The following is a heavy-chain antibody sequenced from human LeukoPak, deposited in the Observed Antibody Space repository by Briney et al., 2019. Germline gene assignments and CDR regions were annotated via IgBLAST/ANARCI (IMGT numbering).Heavy chain of an antibody. CDR2: IYYSGST. CDR1: GGSISDAAYY. V-gene: IGHV4-31*03. D-gene: IGHD3-9*01. CDR3: ARVQDDILTGHNWFDP. Sequence: PSQTLSLTCTVSGGSISDAAYYWSWLRQHPGEGLKWIGYIYYSGSTSYNPSLKSRVTISVDTSKNQFSLKLTSVTAADTAVYYCARVQDDILTGHNWFDPWGQGTLVTVSS. J-gene: IGHJ5*02.